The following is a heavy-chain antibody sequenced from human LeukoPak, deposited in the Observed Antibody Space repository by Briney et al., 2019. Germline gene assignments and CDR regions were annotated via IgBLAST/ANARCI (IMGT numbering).Heavy chain of an antibody. CDR2: INTNTGNP. V-gene: IGHV7-4-1*02. Sequence: ASVKVSCKASGYTFTSSAMNWVRHAPGQGLEWMGWINTNTGNPTYGQGFTGRFVFSLDTSVSTAYLQISSLKAEDTAVYYCARELCVRGSGSYCPFDYWGQGTLVTVSS. J-gene: IGHJ4*02. D-gene: IGHD3-10*01. CDR1: GYTFTSSA. CDR3: ARELCVRGSGSYCPFDY.